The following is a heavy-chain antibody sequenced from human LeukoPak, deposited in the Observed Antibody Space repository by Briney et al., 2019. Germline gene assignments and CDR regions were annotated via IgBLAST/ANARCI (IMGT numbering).Heavy chain of an antibody. D-gene: IGHD3-16*01. CDR2: IFHSGST. CDR3: ARGGENYYYYMDV. J-gene: IGHJ6*03. V-gene: IGHV4-59*01. CDR1: GGSISSYY. Sequence: SETLSLTCTVSGGSISSYYWSWIRQPPGEGLEWIGYIFHSGSTSYNPSLKSRVTISLDTSKNQFFLNLRSVTAADTALYYCARGGENYYYYMDVWGTGTTVTISS.